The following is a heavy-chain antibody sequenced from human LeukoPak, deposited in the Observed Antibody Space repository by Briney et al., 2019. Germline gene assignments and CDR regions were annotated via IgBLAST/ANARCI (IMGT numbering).Heavy chain of an antibody. Sequence: SVKVSCKASGYTFTSYGISWVRQAPGQGLEWMGGIIPIFGTANYAQKFQGRVTITADESTSTAYMELSSLRSEDTAVYYCARDKANWYFDLWGRGTLVTVSS. CDR2: IIPIFGTA. CDR1: GYTFTSYG. V-gene: IGHV1-69*13. J-gene: IGHJ2*01. CDR3: ARDKANWYFDL.